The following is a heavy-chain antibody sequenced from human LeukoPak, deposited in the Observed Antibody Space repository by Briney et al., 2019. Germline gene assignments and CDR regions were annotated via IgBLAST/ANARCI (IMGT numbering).Heavy chain of an antibody. Sequence: GGSLRLSCAASGFTFSSYSMNWVRQAPGKGLEWVSSISSSSSYIYYADSVKGRFTISRDNAKNSLYLQMNSLRAEDTAVYYCARDSSGSYWGNDAFDIWGQGTMVTVPS. CDR2: ISSSSSYI. V-gene: IGHV3-21*01. CDR1: GFTFSSYS. J-gene: IGHJ3*02. D-gene: IGHD1-26*01. CDR3: ARDSSGSYWGNDAFDI.